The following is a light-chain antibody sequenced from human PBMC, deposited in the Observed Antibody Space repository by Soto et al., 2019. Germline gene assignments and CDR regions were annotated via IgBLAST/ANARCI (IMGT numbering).Light chain of an antibody. CDR2: AAS. CDR1: QSIANN. J-gene: IGKJ1*01. CDR3: QQYNNWPWT. Sequence: DIVMTQSPATLSASPGDRATISCRASQSIANNLAWYQQKPGKAPRLLIYAASTRATGIPARFSGSGSGTDFTLTISSLQSEDFAVYSCQQYNNWPWTFGQGTKVDVK. V-gene: IGKV3-15*01.